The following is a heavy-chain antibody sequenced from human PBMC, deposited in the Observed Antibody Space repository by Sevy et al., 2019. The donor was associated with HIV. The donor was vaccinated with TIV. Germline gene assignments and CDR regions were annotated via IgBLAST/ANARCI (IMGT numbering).Heavy chain of an antibody. V-gene: IGHV3-23*01. D-gene: IGHD2-15*01. CDR1: GFTFSTYA. CDR2: ISGSGRYT. Sequence: GGSLRLSCAASGFTFSTYAMNWVRQAPGKGLEWVSSISGSGRYTYYADSVEGRFTISRESSKNTLYLQMNSLRADDTAVYYCAKGFCSGGSCPRDYYYYGMDVWGQGTTVTVSS. J-gene: IGHJ6*02. CDR3: AKGFCSGGSCPRDYYYYGMDV.